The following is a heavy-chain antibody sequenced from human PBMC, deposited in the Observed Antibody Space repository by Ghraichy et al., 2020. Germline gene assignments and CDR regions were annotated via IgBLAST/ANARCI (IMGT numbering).Heavy chain of an antibody. Sequence: SETLSLTCTVSGGSISSTTYYWGWIRQPPGKGLEWIGSIYHSGGTYYNPSLRSRVTISVDTSKNQFSLKLTSVTAADTAVYYCANSPPPSGYDRLRKSDGFDPWGQGTLVTVSS. CDR1: GGSISSTTYY. CDR2: IYHSGGT. J-gene: IGHJ5*02. CDR3: ANSPPPSGYDRLRKSDGFDP. V-gene: IGHV4-39*01. D-gene: IGHD3-3*01.